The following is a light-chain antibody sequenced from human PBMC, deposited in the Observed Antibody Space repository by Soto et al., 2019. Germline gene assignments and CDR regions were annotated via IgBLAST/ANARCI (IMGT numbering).Light chain of an antibody. CDR3: QQYGSSGT. CDR1: QSVSNNY. J-gene: IGKJ1*01. CDR2: GAS. Sequence: TQSPVTLSVSPGERVTLSCRASQSVSNNYLAWYQQKPGQAPRLLIYGASNRATGIPDRFSGSGSGTDFTLTISRLEPEDFAVYYCQQYGSSGTFGQGTKVDIK. V-gene: IGKV3-20*01.